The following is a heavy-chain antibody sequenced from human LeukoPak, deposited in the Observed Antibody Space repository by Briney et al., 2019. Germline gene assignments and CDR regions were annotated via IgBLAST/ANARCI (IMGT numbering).Heavy chain of an antibody. Sequence: GASVKVSCKASGGTFSSYAISWVRQAPGQGLEWMGWISAYNGNTNYAQKLQGRVTMTTDTSTSTAYMELRSLRSDDTAVYYCAGMIAVAGPFDYWGQGTLVTVSS. CDR1: GGTFSSYA. J-gene: IGHJ4*02. V-gene: IGHV1-18*01. CDR3: AGMIAVAGPFDY. CDR2: ISAYNGNT. D-gene: IGHD6-19*01.